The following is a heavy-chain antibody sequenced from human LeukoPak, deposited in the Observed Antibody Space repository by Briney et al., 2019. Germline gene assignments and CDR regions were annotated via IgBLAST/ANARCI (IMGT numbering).Heavy chain of an antibody. Sequence: SETLSLTCTVSGGSISSYYWSWIRQPPGKGLEWIGYIYYSGSTNYNPSLKSRVTISVDTSKNQFSLKLSSVTAADTAVYYCARATRQWLVRGLDHWGQGTLVTVSS. J-gene: IGHJ4*02. CDR1: GGSISSYY. D-gene: IGHD6-19*01. CDR2: IYYSGST. CDR3: ARATRQWLVRGLDH. V-gene: IGHV4-59*01.